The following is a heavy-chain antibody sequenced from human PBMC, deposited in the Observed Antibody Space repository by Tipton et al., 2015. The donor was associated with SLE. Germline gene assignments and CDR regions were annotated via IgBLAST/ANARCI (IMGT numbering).Heavy chain of an antibody. CDR2: IHHSGST. J-gene: IGHJ4*02. V-gene: IGHV4-4*02. D-gene: IGHD1-26*01. Sequence: TLSLTCAVSGGPIRSRNWWSWVRQPPGKGLEWIGEIHHSGSTNSNPSLKSRVTISVDKSKNQFSLRLTSVTAADTAVYYCARKYSGPYSGWIPDLDSWGQGTLVTVSS. CDR1: GGPIRSRNW. CDR3: ARKYSGPYSGWIPDLDS.